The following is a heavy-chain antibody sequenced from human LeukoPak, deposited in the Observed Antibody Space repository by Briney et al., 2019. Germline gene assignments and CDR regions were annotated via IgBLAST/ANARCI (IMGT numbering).Heavy chain of an antibody. CDR1: GFTFDDYA. J-gene: IGHJ3*02. V-gene: IGHV3-9*01. CDR2: ISWNSGNI. CDR3: AIMDIVVVVAALRGAFDI. Sequence: PGGSLRLSCAASGFTFDDYAMHWVRRAPGKGLEWVSGISWNSGNIGYADSVKGRFTISRDNAKNSLYLQMNSLRAEDTAFYYCAIMDIVVVVAALRGAFDIWGQGTMVTVSS. D-gene: IGHD2-15*01.